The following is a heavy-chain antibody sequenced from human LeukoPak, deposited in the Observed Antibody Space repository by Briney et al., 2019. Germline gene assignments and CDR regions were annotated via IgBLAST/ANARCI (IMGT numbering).Heavy chain of an antibody. J-gene: IGHJ1*01. CDR3: ARELYCSSTSCQSTYFQH. V-gene: IGHV1-18*01. CDR2: IGAYNGNT. D-gene: IGHD2-2*01. CDR1: GYTFTSYG. Sequence: ASVKVSCKASGYTFTSYGISWVRQAPGQGLEWMGWIGAYNGNTNYAQKLQGRVTMTTDTSTSTAYMELRSLRSDDTAVYYCARELYCSSTSCQSTYFQHWGQGTLVTVSS.